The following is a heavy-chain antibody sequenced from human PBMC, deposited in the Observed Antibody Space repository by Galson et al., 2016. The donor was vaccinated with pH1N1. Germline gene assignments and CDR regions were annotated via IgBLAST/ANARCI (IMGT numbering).Heavy chain of an antibody. V-gene: IGHV3-11*04. J-gene: IGHJ4*02. D-gene: IGHD7-27*01. Sequence: SLRLSCAASGFTFSDYYMSWIRQAPGKGLEWVSYSSSGSIIYYADSVKGRFTISRDNAKNSLYLHMNSLRAEDTAVYYCARHQGTGEWGYYFDYWGQGTLVTVSS. CDR3: ARHQGTGEWGYYFDY. CDR1: GFTFSDYY. CDR2: SSSGSII.